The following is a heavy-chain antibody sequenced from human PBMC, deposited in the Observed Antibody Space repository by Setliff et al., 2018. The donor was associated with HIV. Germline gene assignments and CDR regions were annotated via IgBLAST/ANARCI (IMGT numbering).Heavy chain of an antibody. Sequence: SETLSLTCTVSGYSISSGYYWGWIRQPPGKGLEWIGSIYHSGSTYYNPSLKSRVTLTRDTSINTAYMELSSLTSDDTAVYYCARGVGAAGDYWGQGTQVTVSS. CDR3: ARGVGAAGDY. CDR2: IYHSGST. V-gene: IGHV4-38-2*02. J-gene: IGHJ4*02. D-gene: IGHD1-26*01. CDR1: GYSISSGYY.